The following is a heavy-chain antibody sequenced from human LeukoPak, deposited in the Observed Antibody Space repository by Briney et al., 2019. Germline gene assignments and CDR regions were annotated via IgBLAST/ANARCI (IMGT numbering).Heavy chain of an antibody. V-gene: IGHV3-30*03. Sequence: GGSLRLSCAASGFTFSSYGMHWVRQAPGKGLEWVAVISYDGSNKYYADSVKGRFTISRDNAKNSLYLQMNSLRVEDTAVYYCARPRQYSRIFFDDWGQGTLVSVSS. CDR3: ARPRQYSRIFFDD. D-gene: IGHD6-6*01. J-gene: IGHJ4*02. CDR2: ISYDGSNK. CDR1: GFTFSSYG.